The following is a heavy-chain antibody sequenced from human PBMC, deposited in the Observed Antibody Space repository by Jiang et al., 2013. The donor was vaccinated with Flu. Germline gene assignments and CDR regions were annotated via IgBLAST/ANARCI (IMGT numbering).Heavy chain of an antibody. Sequence: VQLLESGGGLVQPGGSLRLSCAASGFTFSSYAMSWVRQAPGKGLEWVSAISGSGGSTYYADSVKGRFTISRDNSKNTLYLQMNSLRAEDTAVYYCAKQPYRIAAAGQYLDYWGQGTLVTVSS. CDR3: AKQPYRIAAAGQYLDY. J-gene: IGHJ4*02. CDR2: ISGSGGST. CDR1: GFTFSSYA. D-gene: IGHD6-13*01. V-gene: IGHV3-23*01.